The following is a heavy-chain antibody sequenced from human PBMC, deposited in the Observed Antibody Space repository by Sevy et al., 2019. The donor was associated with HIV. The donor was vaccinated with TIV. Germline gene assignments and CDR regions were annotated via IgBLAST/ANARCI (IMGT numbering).Heavy chain of an antibody. J-gene: IGHJ4*02. V-gene: IGHV1-69*13. CDR2: IIPIFGTA. D-gene: IGHD5-12*01. Sequence: ASLKVSCKASGGTFSSYAISWVRQAPGQGLEWMGRIIPIFGTANYAQKFQGRVTITADESTSTAYMELSSLRSEDTAVYYCARDGRYSGYDANFDYWGQGTLVTVSS. CDR1: GGTFSSYA. CDR3: ARDGRYSGYDANFDY.